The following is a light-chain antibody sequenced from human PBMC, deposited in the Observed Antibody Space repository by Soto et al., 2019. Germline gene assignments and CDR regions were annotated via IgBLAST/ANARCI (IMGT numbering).Light chain of an antibody. V-gene: IGKV3-20*01. CDR3: QHYRTS. J-gene: IGKJ4*01. CDR1: QSVSNAY. CDR2: GAS. Sequence: EIVLTQSPGTLSLSPRERATLSCRASQSVSNAYLAWYQHKVGQSPRLLIYGASNRATGIPDRFSGSGSGTDFTLTITRLEPEDFAVYYCQHYRTSFGGGTRVEIK.